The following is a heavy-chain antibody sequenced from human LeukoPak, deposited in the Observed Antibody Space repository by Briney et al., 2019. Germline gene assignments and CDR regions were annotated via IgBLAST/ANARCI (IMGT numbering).Heavy chain of an antibody. D-gene: IGHD3-22*01. J-gene: IGHJ3*02. V-gene: IGHV4-61*01. Sequence: SETLSLTCTVSGGSVSSGSYYWSWIRQPPGKGLEWIGYIYYSGSTNYNPSLKSRVTISVDTSKNQFSLKLSSVAAADTAVYYCARGFGEYYYDSSGYHAPLDAFDIWGQGTMVTVSS. CDR1: GGSVSSGSYY. CDR3: ARGFGEYYYDSSGYHAPLDAFDI. CDR2: IYYSGST.